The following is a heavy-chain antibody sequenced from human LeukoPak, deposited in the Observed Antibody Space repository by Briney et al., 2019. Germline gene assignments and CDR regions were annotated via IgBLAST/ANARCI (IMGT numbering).Heavy chain of an antibody. CDR1: GGSISSSSYY. J-gene: IGHJ4*02. CDR3: ARQVWELRLGELSLYPFDY. Sequence: PSETLSLTCTVSGGSISSSSYYWGWIRQPPGKGLEWIGSIYYSGSTYYNPSLKSRVTISVDTSKNQFSLKLSSVTAADTAVYYCARQVWELRLGELSLYPFDYWGQGTLVTVSS. CDR2: IYYSGST. V-gene: IGHV4-39*01. D-gene: IGHD3-16*02.